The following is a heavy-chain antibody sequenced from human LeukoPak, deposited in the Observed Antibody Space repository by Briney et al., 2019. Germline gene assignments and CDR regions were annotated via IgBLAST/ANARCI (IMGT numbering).Heavy chain of an antibody. CDR3: ARAQAQAYGSGSYYIPVISGSDY. CDR1: GGTFSSYA. V-gene: IGHV1-46*01. D-gene: IGHD3-10*01. Sequence: ASVKVSCKASGGTFSSYAISWVRQAPGQGLEWMGIINPSGGSTSYAQKFQGRVTMTRDTSTSTVYMELSNLRSEDTAVYYCARAQAQAYGSGSYYIPVISGSDYWGQGTLVTVSS. CDR2: INPSGGST. J-gene: IGHJ4*02.